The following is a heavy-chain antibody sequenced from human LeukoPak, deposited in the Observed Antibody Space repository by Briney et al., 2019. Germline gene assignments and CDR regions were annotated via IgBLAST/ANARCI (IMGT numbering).Heavy chain of an antibody. CDR1: GLTFSNYG. D-gene: IGHD3-10*01. Sequence: AGGSLRLSCEASGLTFSNYGMHWVRQAPGKGLDWVAFIRFDGVNEYYADSVEGRFTISRDNYKNTVFLQMNSLRAEDTAVYYCAKDSGENFDYWGQGTLVTVSS. CDR2: IRFDGVNE. J-gene: IGHJ4*02. CDR3: AKDSGENFDY. V-gene: IGHV3-30*02.